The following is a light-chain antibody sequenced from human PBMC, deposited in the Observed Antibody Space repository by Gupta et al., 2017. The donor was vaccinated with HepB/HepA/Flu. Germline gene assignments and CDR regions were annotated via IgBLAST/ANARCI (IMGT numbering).Light chain of an antibody. Sequence: IQLTQSPSSLSASVGDRVTITCQASQDISDYLNWYQQKPGKAPKLLIYDASNLETGAPSRFSGSGSGADYTFTISNLQPGDIATYYCQQDDKLPWTFGQGTKVEIK. V-gene: IGKV1-33*01. CDR2: DAS. J-gene: IGKJ1*01. CDR1: QDISDY. CDR3: QQDDKLPWT.